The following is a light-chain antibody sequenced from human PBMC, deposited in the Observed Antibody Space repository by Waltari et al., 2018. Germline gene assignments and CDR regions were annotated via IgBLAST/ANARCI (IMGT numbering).Light chain of an antibody. J-gene: IGLJ2*01. V-gene: IGLV2-8*01. CDR2: EVS. CDR1: SSDVGGYNY. Sequence: QSALTQPPSASGSPGQSVTISCTGTSSDVGGYNYVSWYQQHPGKSPKLMIYEVSKRPAGGPDRFSGSKSGNTAALTVSGLQAEDEADYYCSSYAGIQFQVVFGGGTKLTVL. CDR3: SSYAGIQFQVV.